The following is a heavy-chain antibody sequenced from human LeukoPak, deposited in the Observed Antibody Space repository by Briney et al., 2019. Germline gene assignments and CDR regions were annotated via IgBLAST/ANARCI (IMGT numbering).Heavy chain of an antibody. CDR2: FDPEDGET. J-gene: IGHJ4*02. D-gene: IGHD1-26*01. Sequence: ASVKVSCKISGYTLTELSMHWVRQAPGKGLEWMGGFDPEDGETIYAQKFQGRVTMTEDTSTDTAYMELSSLRSEDTAVYYCATGVIVGATTHDYWGQGTLVTVSS. CDR3: ATGVIVGATTHDY. CDR1: GYTLTELS. V-gene: IGHV1-24*01.